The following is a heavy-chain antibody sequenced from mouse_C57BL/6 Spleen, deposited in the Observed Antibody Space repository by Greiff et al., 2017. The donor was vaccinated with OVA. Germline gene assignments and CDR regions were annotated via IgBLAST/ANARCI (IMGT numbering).Heavy chain of an antibody. D-gene: IGHD2-3*01. CDR1: GYTFTDYY. Sequence: VQLQQSGPELVKPGASVKISCKASGYTFTDYYMNWVKQSHGKSLEWIGDINPNNGGTSYNQKFKGKATLTVDKSSSTAYMELRSLTSEDSAVYYCARDGPFDVWGTGTTVTVSS. CDR2: INPNNGGT. V-gene: IGHV1-26*01. J-gene: IGHJ1*03. CDR3: ARDGPFDV.